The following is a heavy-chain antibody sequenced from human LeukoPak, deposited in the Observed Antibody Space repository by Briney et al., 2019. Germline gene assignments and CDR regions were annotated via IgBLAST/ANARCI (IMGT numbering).Heavy chain of an antibody. Sequence: SGGSLRLSCAASGFTFSSYAMHWVRQAPGKGLEWVANIKQDGSEKYYVDSVKGRFTISRDNAKNSLYLQMNSLRAKDTAVYYCARDRTRYGSGSYYKDYWGQGTLVTVSS. D-gene: IGHD3-10*01. CDR1: GFTFSSYA. CDR3: ARDRTRYGSGSYYKDY. CDR2: IKQDGSEK. J-gene: IGHJ4*02. V-gene: IGHV3-7*03.